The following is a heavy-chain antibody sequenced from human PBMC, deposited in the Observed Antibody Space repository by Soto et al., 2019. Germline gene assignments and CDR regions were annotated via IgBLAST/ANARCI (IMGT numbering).Heavy chain of an antibody. Sequence: ASVKVSCKTSGYTFSNYGITWVRQAPGQPLEWLGWISLYSDGTNYAQKFQGRVSMTTDTSTDTAYMELSSLRSEDTAVYYCATLSGSGSYYPPGGGEYWGQGTLVTVSP. J-gene: IGHJ4*02. CDR3: ATLSGSGSYYPPGGGEY. CDR1: GYTFSNYG. D-gene: IGHD3-10*01. V-gene: IGHV1-18*01. CDR2: ISLYSDGT.